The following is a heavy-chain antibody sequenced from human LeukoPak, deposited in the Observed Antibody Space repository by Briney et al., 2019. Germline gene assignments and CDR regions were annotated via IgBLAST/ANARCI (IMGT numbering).Heavy chain of an antibody. CDR3: ARVRLGWLAVAASCYMDV. CDR1: GGSISSSSYY. Sequence: PSETLSLICTVSGGSISSSSYYWGWIRQPPGKGLEWIGSIYYSGSTYYNPSLKSRVTISVDTSKNQFSLKLSSVTAADTAVYYCARVRLGWLAVAASCYMDVWGKGTTVTISS. J-gene: IGHJ6*03. D-gene: IGHD6-19*01. CDR2: IYYSGST. V-gene: IGHV4-39*07.